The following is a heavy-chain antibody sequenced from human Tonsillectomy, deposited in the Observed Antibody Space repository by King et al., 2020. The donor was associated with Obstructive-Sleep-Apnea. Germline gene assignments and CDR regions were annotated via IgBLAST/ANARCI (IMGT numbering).Heavy chain of an antibody. Sequence: VQLVESGGGLVKPGGSLRLSCAASGFTFSDYYMAWIRQAPGKGLEWVSYIGSSGTSIYYADSVKRRFTISRDNAKNSLFVQMNSLRAEDTAMYYCARGLYCRGGTCDYYYGMNVWGQGTTVTVSS. CDR1: GFTFSDYY. D-gene: IGHD2-15*01. CDR3: ARGLYCRGGTCDYYYGMNV. CDR2: IGSSGTSI. V-gene: IGHV3-11*01. J-gene: IGHJ6*02.